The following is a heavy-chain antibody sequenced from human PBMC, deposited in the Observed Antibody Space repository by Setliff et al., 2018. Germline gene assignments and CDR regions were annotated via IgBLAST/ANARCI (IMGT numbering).Heavy chain of an antibody. Sequence: GASVKVSCKAPGYTFNGYYMHWVRQAPGQGLEWMGWINPNSGGTNYAQQFQGRVTMTRDTSISTVYMELSRLRSDDTAIYYCASPSDSGDYFYYYYMDVWGKGTTVTVSS. CDR2: INPNSGGT. CDR1: GYTFNGYY. V-gene: IGHV1-2*02. D-gene: IGHD3-22*01. J-gene: IGHJ6*03. CDR3: ASPSDSGDYFYYYYMDV.